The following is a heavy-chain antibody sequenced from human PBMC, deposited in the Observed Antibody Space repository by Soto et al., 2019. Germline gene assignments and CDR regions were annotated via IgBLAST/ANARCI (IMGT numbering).Heavy chain of an antibody. CDR1: GFTFSSYA. V-gene: IGHV3-23*01. CDR3: AKCMTTVTTFPFDI. D-gene: IGHD4-17*01. Sequence: EVQLLESGGGLVQPGRSLRLSCAASGFTFSSYAMSWVRQAPGKGLEWVSAISGSGFGTYYADSVKGRFTISRDNSKNTLYLKMNSLRAEDTAVYYCAKCMTTVTTFPFDIWGQGTMVTVSS. J-gene: IGHJ3*02. CDR2: ISGSGFGT.